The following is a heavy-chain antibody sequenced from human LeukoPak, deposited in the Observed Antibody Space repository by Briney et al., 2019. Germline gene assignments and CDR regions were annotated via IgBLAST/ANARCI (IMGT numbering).Heavy chain of an antibody. D-gene: IGHD1-26*01. Sequence: PSETLSLTCTVSGGSVSSGSYYWSWIRQPPGKGLEWIGYIYYSGSTNYNPSLKSRVTISVDMSKNQFSLKLSSVTAADTAVYYCARTHALRMGATKYYYYYYGMDVWGQGTTVTVSS. CDR2: IYYSGST. CDR3: ARTHALRMGATKYYYYYYGMDV. CDR1: GGSVSSGSYY. V-gene: IGHV4-61*01. J-gene: IGHJ6*02.